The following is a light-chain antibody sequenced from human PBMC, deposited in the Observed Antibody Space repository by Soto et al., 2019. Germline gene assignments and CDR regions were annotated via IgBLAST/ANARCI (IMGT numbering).Light chain of an antibody. CDR2: AAS. CDR1: QGISNY. J-gene: IGKJ4*01. Sequence: DIQMTQSPSSLSASVGDRVTITCRASQGISNYLDWYQQKPGKVPKLLIYAASTLQSGVPSRFSGSGSGTDFTLTIRSLQPEDVASYYCQKYSSASTFGGGTKVEI. V-gene: IGKV1-27*01. CDR3: QKYSSAST.